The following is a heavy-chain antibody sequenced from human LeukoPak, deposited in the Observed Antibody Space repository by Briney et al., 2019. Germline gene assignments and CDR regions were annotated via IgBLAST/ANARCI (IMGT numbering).Heavy chain of an antibody. Sequence: PSETLSLTCAVYGGSFSGYYWSWIRQPPGKGLEWIGEINHSGSTNYNPSLKSRVTISVDTSKNQFSLKLSSVTAADTAVYYCARGRDVVETAILYWFDPWGQGTLVTVSS. D-gene: IGHD2-21*02. CDR1: GGSFSGYY. CDR3: ARGRDVVETAILYWFDP. V-gene: IGHV4-34*01. CDR2: INHSGST. J-gene: IGHJ5*02.